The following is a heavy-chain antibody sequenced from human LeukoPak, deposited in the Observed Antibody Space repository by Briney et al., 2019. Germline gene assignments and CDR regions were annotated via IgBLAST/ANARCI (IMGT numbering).Heavy chain of an antibody. J-gene: IGHJ6*03. CDR1: GFTFSSYS. V-gene: IGHV3-21*01. Sequence: GGSLRLSCAASGFTFSSYSMNWVRQAPGKGLEWVSSISSSSSYIYYADSVKGRFTISRDNAKNSLYLQMNSLRAEDTAVYYCARAGEFKYSRNYYMDVWGKGTTVTVSS. CDR3: ARAGEFKYSRNYYMDV. CDR2: ISSSSSYI. D-gene: IGHD6-6*01.